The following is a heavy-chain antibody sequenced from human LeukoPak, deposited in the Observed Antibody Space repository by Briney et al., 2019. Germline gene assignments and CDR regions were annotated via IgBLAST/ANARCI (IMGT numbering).Heavy chain of an antibody. Sequence: GSSVKVSCKASGYTFTSYYMHWVRQAPGQGLEWMRIINPSGGSTSYAQKFQGRVTMTRDTSTSTVYMELSSLRSEDTAVYYCAREKTSGSYWGYYYYYYMDVWGKGTTVTISS. CDR3: AREKTSGSYWGYYYYYYMDV. D-gene: IGHD1-26*01. J-gene: IGHJ6*03. CDR2: INPSGGST. V-gene: IGHV1-46*01. CDR1: GYTFTSYY.